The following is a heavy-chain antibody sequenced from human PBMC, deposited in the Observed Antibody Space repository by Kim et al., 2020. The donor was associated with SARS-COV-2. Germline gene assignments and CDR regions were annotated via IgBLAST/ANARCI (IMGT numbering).Heavy chain of an antibody. D-gene: IGHD3-22*01. CDR2: INTNTGNP. Sequence: ASVKVSCKASGYTFTSYAMNWVRQAPGQGLEWMGWINTNTGNPTYAQGFTGRFVFSLDTSVSTAYLQISSLKAEDTAVYYCARGPIVVVKVSWFDPWGQGTLVTVSS. J-gene: IGHJ5*02. V-gene: IGHV7-4-1*02. CDR3: ARGPIVVVKVSWFDP. CDR1: GYTFTSYA.